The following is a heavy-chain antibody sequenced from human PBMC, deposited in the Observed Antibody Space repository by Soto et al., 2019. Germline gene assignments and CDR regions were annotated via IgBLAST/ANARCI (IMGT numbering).Heavy chain of an antibody. D-gene: IGHD6-19*01. J-gene: IGHJ4*02. V-gene: IGHV3-23*01. CDR2: ISGGGGST. CDR1: GFTFSSYA. CDR3: AKTPGYSSGWYIYYFDY. Sequence: EVQLLESGGGLVQPGGSLRLSCAASGFTFSSYAMNWVRQAPGKGLEWVSAISGGGGSTYYADSVKGRFTISRDNSKNTLDVQMNSLRAEDTAVYYCAKTPGYSSGWYIYYFDYWGQGTLDTVSS.